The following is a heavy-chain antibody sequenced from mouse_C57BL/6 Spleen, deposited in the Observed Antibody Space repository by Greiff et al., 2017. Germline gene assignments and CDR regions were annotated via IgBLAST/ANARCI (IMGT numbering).Heavy chain of an antibody. J-gene: IGHJ4*01. CDR2: ISSGGSYT. V-gene: IGHV5-6*02. D-gene: IGHD3-3*01. Sequence: EVKLVESGGDLVKPGGSLKLSCAASGFTFSSYGMSWVRQTPDKRLEWVATISSGGSYTYYPDSVKGRFTISRDNAKNTLYLQRSSLKSEDTAMYYGARRGGDRYYAMDDWGQGTSVTVSS. CDR3: ARRGGDRYYAMDD. CDR1: GFTFSSYG.